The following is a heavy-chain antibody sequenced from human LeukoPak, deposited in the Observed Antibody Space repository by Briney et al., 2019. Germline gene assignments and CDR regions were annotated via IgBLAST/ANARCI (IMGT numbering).Heavy chain of an antibody. Sequence: PSETLSLTCTVSGGSISSYYWSWIRQPPGKGLEWIGRIYTSGSTNYNPSLKSRVTISVDTSKNQFSLKLSSVTAADTAVYYCAAGEIYSSGWGTYYYYYYMDVWGKGTTVTISS. D-gene: IGHD6-19*01. V-gene: IGHV4-4*08. J-gene: IGHJ6*03. CDR1: GGSISSYY. CDR3: AAGEIYSSGWGTYYYYYYMDV. CDR2: IYTSGST.